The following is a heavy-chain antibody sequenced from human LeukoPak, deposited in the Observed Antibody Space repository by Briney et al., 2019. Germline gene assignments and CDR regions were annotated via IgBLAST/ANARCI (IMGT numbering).Heavy chain of an antibody. J-gene: IGHJ6*03. CDR3: ARHSYSSGWYIVGNYYYYMDV. V-gene: IGHV5-51*01. CDR2: IYPGDSDT. CDR1: GYSFTTYW. Sequence: GESLKISCKGSGYSFTTYWIGWVRQMPGTGLEWMGIIYPGDSDTSYSPSFQRQVTISADKSISTAYLQWSSLKASDTAMYYCARHSYSSGWYIVGNYYYYMDVWGKGTTVTVSS. D-gene: IGHD6-19*01.